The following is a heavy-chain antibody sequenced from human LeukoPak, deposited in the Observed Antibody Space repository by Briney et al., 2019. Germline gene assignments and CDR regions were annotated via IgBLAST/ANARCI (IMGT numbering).Heavy chain of an antibody. D-gene: IGHD4-17*01. CDR1: GYTFTGFY. CDR3: ARGGGILYGDYDAFDY. CDR2: INPNSGGT. J-gene: IGHJ4*02. Sequence: GASVKVSCKTSGYTFTGFYLHWVRQAPGQGLEWMGWINPNSGGTNYAQKFQGRVTMTRDTSISTAYMELSRLRSDDTAVYYCARGGGILYGDYDAFDYWGQGTLVTVSS. V-gene: IGHV1-2*02.